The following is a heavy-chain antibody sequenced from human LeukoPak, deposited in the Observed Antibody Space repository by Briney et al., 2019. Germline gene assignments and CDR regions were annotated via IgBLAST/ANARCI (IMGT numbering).Heavy chain of an antibody. Sequence: GASVKVSCKASGYTFTSYGISWVRQAPGQGLEWMGWISAYNGNTNYAQKLQGRVTMTTDTSTSTAYMELRSLRSDDTAVYYCARDRGYSGSYPNFDYWGQGTLVTVSS. CDR2: ISAYNGNT. V-gene: IGHV1-18*01. CDR3: ARDRGYSGSYPNFDY. J-gene: IGHJ4*02. D-gene: IGHD1-26*01. CDR1: GYTFTSYG.